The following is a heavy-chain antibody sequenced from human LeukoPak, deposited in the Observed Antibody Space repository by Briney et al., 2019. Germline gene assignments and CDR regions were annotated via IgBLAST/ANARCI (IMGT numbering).Heavy chain of an antibody. CDR3: ARGLLLWFGELLPYGMDV. D-gene: IGHD3-10*01. Sequence: GGSLRLSCAASGFTFSSYAMHWVRQAPGKGLEWVAVISYDGSNKYYADSVKGRFTISRDNSKNTLYLQMNSLRAEDTAVYYCARGLLLWFGELLPYGMDVWGQGTTVTVSS. CDR2: ISYDGSNK. J-gene: IGHJ6*02. V-gene: IGHV3-30-3*01. CDR1: GFTFSSYA.